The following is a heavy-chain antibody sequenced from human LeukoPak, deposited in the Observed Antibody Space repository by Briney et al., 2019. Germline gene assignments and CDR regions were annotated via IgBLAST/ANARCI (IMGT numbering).Heavy chain of an antibody. D-gene: IGHD4-17*01. V-gene: IGHV4-59*01. Sequence: PSETLSLTCSVSGGSINSYFWSWIRQPPGKGLEWIGCIYYNGVTNYNPSLKSRVTISADKSKNQLSLKLSSVTAADTAVYYCARDYGDYTYYWYFDLWGRGTLVTVSS. CDR1: GGSINSYF. J-gene: IGHJ2*01. CDR3: ARDYGDYTYYWYFDL. CDR2: IYYNGVT.